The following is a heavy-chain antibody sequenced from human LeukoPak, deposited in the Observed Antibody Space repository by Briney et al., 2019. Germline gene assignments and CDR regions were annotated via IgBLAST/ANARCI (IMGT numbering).Heavy chain of an antibody. D-gene: IGHD6-13*01. CDR3: ASPPPGIGAAGRWYYFDY. J-gene: IGHJ4*02. V-gene: IGHV1-69*04. CDR2: IIPILGIA. CDR1: GCTFSSYA. Sequence: SAKVSCKASGCTFSSYAISWVRQAPGQGLEWMGRIIPILGIANYAQKFQGRVTITADKSTSTAYMELSSLRSEDTAVYYCASPPPGIGAAGRWYYFDYWGQGTLVTVSS.